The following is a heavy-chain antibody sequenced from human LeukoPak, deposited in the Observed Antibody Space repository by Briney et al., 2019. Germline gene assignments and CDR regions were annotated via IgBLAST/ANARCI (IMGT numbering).Heavy chain of an antibody. Sequence: SETLSLTCTVSGGPISSGSYYWSWIRQPAGKGLEWIGRIYTSGSTNYNPSLKSRVTISVDTSKNQFSLKLSSVTAADTAVYYCASELAGIFDYWGQGTLVTVSS. V-gene: IGHV4-61*02. CDR1: GGPISSGSYY. D-gene: IGHD3-10*01. CDR3: ASELAGIFDY. CDR2: IYTSGST. J-gene: IGHJ4*02.